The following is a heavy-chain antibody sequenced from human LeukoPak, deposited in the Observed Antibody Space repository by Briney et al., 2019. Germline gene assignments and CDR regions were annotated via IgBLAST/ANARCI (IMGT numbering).Heavy chain of an antibody. CDR1: GFTFSMYA. Sequence: GESLRLSCAASGFTFSMYAMSWDRQAPRQGLEWDSAISGRGANTYYTDSGKGRFTISRHNSKNTLYLQMNSLRAEDTAVYYCAKGRDFWSGYPFDYWGQGTLVTVSS. V-gene: IGHV3-23*01. D-gene: IGHD3-3*01. CDR2: ISGRGANT. CDR3: AKGRDFWSGYPFDY. J-gene: IGHJ4*02.